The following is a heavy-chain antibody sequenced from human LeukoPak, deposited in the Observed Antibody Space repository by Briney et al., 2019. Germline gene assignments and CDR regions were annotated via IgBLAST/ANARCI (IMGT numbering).Heavy chain of an antibody. CDR1: GYTLTELS. J-gene: IGHJ4*02. CDR3: ATSPRRVPSYYDILPFGY. Sequence: ASVKVTCKVSGYTLTELSMHWVRQAPGKGLEWMGGFVPEDGETIYAQKFQGRVTMTEDTSTDTAYMELSSLRSEDTAVYYCATSPRRVPSYYDILPFGYWGQGTLVTVSS. D-gene: IGHD3-9*01. CDR2: FVPEDGET. V-gene: IGHV1-24*01.